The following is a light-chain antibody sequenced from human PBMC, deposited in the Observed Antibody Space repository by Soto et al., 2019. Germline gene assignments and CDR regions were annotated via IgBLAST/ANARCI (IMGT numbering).Light chain of an antibody. CDR1: QSISSW. V-gene: IGKV1-5*03. Sequence: DIQMTQSPSTLSASVGDRVTITCRASQSISSWLAWYQQKPGKAPKLLIYKASNLESGVPSRFSGSGSGTEFTLTISSLQPDDFATYYCQQYNSYSQTFGQGTKVDI. CDR2: KAS. J-gene: IGKJ1*01. CDR3: QQYNSYSQT.